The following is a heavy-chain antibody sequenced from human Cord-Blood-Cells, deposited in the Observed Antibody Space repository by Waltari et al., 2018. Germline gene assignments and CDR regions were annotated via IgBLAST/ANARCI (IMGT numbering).Heavy chain of an antibody. CDR2: IIPIFGTA. CDR3: ARPSQYCSSTSCYAFDI. CDR1: GGPFSSSA. D-gene: IGHD2-2*01. J-gene: IGHJ3*02. Sequence: QVQLVQSGAEVKKPGSSVKVSSRAAGGPFSSSAISCVSQGTGRGLEWMGGIIPIFGTANYAQKFQGRVTITADESTSTDYMELSSLRSEDTAVYYCARPSQYCSSTSCYAFDIWGQGTMVTVSS. V-gene: IGHV1-69*01.